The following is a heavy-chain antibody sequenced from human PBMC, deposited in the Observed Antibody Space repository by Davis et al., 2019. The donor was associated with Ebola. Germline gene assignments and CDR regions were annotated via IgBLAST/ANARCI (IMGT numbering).Heavy chain of an antibody. CDR1: GYTFTSYG. J-gene: IGHJ4*02. Sequence: ASVKVSCKASGYTFTSYGLSWVRQAPGQGLEWMGWITAYNGNTNYAQKFQGRVTMTRNTSISTAYMELSSLRSEDTAVYYCARRVGVSMDTRHDYWGQGTLVTVSA. D-gene: IGHD5-18*01. CDR2: ITAYNGNT. V-gene: IGHV1-18*01. CDR3: ARRVGVSMDTRHDY.